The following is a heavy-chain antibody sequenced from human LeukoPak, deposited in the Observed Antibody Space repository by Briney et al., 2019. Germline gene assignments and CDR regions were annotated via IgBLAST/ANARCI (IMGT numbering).Heavy chain of an antibody. CDR2: ISSNGGST. CDR1: GFTFSSYA. Sequence: PGGSLRLSCAASGFTFSSYAMHWVRQAPGKGLEYVSAISSNGGSTYYANSVKGRFTISRDNSKNTLYLQMGSLRAEDMAVYYCARVQPVYTFDYWGQGTLVTVSS. D-gene: IGHD1-1*01. J-gene: IGHJ4*02. V-gene: IGHV3-64*01. CDR3: ARVQPVYTFDY.